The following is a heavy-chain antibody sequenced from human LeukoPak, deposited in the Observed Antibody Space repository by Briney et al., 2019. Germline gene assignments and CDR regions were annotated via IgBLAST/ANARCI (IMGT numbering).Heavy chain of an antibody. CDR2: IYNSGAKI. CDR3: AKDVAPDSGWDLDY. D-gene: IGHD6-19*01. Sequence: GGSLRLSCAVSGLTFSTYSMTWVRQGPGKGLEWVSSIYNSGAKIFYADSVKGRFTISRDNSKNMLYLQMNSLRVEDTAVYYCAKDVAPDSGWDLDYRGQGTLVTVSS. CDR1: GLTFSTYS. V-gene: IGHV3-23*01. J-gene: IGHJ4*02.